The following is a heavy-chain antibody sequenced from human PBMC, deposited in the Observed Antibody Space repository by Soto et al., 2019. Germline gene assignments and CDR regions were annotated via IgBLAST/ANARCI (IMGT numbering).Heavy chain of an antibody. CDR1: GFTFSNAW. CDR2: IKSKTDGGTT. CDR3: TTIVGAITAAADAFDI. V-gene: IGHV3-15*07. J-gene: IGHJ3*02. Sequence: EVHLVESGGGLVKPGGSLRLSCAASGFTFSNAWMNWVRQAPGKGLEWVGRIKSKTDGGTTDYAAPVKGRFTISRDDSKNTLYLQMNSLKTEDTAVYYCTTIVGAITAAADAFDIWGQGTMVTVSS. D-gene: IGHD1-26*01.